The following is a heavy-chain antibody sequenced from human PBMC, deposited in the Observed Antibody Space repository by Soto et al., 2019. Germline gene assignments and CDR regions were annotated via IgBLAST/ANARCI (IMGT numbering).Heavy chain of an antibody. Sequence: SETLSLTCAVSGGSISSGGYSWSWIRQTPGKVLEWIVYIYYSGYTNYNPSLKSRVIISLDTSNNQFSLKLSSVTSAYTSEYYXXRXEALLYGGNPDSYYTVGVWGQGTTVTVSS. CDR3: XRXEALLYGGNPDSYYTVGV. V-gene: IGHV4-30-4*01. J-gene: IGHJ6*02. CDR1: GGSISSGGYS. CDR2: IYYSGYT. D-gene: IGHD4-17*01.